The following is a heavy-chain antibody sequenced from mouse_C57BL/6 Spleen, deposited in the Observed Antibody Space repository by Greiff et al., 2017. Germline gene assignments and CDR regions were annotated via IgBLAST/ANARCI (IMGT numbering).Heavy chain of an antibody. CDR1: GFTFSSYA. Sequence: EVQLVESGGGLVKPGGSLKLSCAASGFTFSSYAMSWVRQTPEKRLEWVATISDGGSYTYYPDNVKGRFTISRDNAKNNLYLQMSHLKSEDTAMYYCSTMVTTDAMDYWGQGTSVTVSS. J-gene: IGHJ4*01. V-gene: IGHV5-4*01. CDR3: STMVTTDAMDY. D-gene: IGHD2-2*01. CDR2: ISDGGSYT.